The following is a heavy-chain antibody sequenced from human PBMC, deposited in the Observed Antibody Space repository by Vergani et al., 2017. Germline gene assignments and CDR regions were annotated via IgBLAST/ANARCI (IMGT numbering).Heavy chain of an antibody. Sequence: VQLVESGGGIVKPGGSLRLSCVASGFRFRNAWMNWVRQAPGKGLEWVAFIRYDGINKYYADSVKGRFTISRDNSKNTLYLQMNSLRAEDTAVYYCAKXMGSITMVRGITDYWGQGTLITVSS. CDR1: GFRFRNAW. CDR3: AKXMGSITMVRGITDY. CDR2: IRYDGINK. J-gene: IGHJ4*02. V-gene: IGHV3-30*02. D-gene: IGHD3-10*01.